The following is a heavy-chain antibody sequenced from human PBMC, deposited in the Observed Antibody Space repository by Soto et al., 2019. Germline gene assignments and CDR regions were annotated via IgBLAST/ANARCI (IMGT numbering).Heavy chain of an antibody. CDR1: GYSFTSYW. D-gene: IGHD6-13*01. CDR2: IYPGDSDT. J-gene: IGHJ6*02. V-gene: IGHV5-51*01. Sequence: EVQLVQSGAEVKKPGESLKISCKGSGYSFTSYWIGWVRQMPGKGLEWMGIIYPGDSDTRYSPSFQGQVTISADKSISTAYLQWSSLKASDTAISYCARTAAAGKYYYGVDVWGQGTTVTVSS. CDR3: ARTAAAGKYYYGVDV.